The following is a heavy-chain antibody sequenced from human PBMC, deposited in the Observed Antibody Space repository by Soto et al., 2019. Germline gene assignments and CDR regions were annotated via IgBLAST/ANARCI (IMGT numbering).Heavy chain of an antibody. J-gene: IGHJ3*02. CDR2: INPNSGGT. CDR3: ARDSITYDAFDI. Sequence: ASVKVSFKASGYTFTGYYMHWLRQAPGQGLEWMGWINPNSGGTNYAQKFQGRVTMTRDTSISTAYMELSRLRSDDTAVYYCARDSITYDAFDIWGQGTMVTVSS. D-gene: IGHD5-12*01. V-gene: IGHV1-2*02. CDR1: GYTFTGYY.